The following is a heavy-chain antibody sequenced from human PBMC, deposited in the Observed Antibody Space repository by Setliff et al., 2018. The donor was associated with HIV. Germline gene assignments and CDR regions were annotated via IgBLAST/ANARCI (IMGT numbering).Heavy chain of an antibody. J-gene: IGHJ4*02. CDR3: AAQDLAEVRWYYMDY. CDR1: GGSISRSTYY. Sequence: SETLSLTCTVSGGSISRSTYYWGWIRQPPGKGLEWIGALSSNGNSYYNPSYKSRVTISIDSSKNLFSLRLNSLTAADTAVYYCAAQDLAEVRWYYMDYWGQGAPVTVSS. V-gene: IGHV4-39*07. CDR2: LSSNGNS. D-gene: IGHD2-15*01.